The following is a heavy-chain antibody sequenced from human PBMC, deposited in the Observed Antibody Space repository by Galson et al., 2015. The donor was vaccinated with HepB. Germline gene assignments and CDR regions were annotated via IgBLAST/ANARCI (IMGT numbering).Heavy chain of an antibody. V-gene: IGHV3-33*01. CDR3: ARGEYSSSSTYYYYGMDV. J-gene: IGHJ6*02. D-gene: IGHD6-6*01. CDR2: IWYDGSNK. CDR1: GFTFSSYG. Sequence: SLRLSCAASGFTFSSYGMHWVRQAPGKGLEWVAAIWYDGSNKYYADSVKGRFTISRDNSKNTLYLQMNSLRAEDTAVYYCARGEYSSSSTYYYYGMDVWGQGTTVTVSS.